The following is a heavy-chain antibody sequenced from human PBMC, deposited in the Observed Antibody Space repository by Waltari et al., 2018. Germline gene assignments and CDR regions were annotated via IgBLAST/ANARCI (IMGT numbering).Heavy chain of an antibody. J-gene: IGHJ2*01. CDR2: INPIGGST. V-gene: IGHV1-46*01. CDR1: GYTFTSYY. Sequence: QVQLVQSGAEVKKPGASVKVSCKASGYTFTSYYMHWVRQAPGQGLEWMGIINPIGGSTSYAQKFQGRVTMTRDTSTSTVYMELSSLRSEDTAVYYCARDSAAYYDILTGSNWYFDLWGRGTLVTVSS. D-gene: IGHD3-9*01. CDR3: ARDSAAYYDILTGSNWYFDL.